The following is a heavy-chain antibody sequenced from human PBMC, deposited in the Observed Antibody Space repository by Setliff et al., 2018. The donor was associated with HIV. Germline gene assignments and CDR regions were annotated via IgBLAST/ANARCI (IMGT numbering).Heavy chain of an antibody. V-gene: IGHV3-7*01. Sequence: WIRQPPGKGLEWAANIKQDGSEIHYVDSVKGRFTISRDNAKSSLYLQMNSLRAEDTAVYYCARGVAAAGMDYWGQGTLVTVSS. D-gene: IGHD6-13*01. CDR2: IKQDGSEI. CDR3: ARGVAAAGMDY. J-gene: IGHJ4*02.